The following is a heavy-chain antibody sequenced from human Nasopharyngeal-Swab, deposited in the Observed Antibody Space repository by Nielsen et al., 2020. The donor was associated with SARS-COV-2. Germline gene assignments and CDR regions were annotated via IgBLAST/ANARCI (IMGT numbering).Heavy chain of an antibody. CDR3: VSSSSWYYFDY. D-gene: IGHD6-13*01. Sequence: SETLSLTCTVSGPFMPYSTFYWVWIRQPPGKGLEWIGSIYYNGNLYENPSLKSRLTMSIDKSKNQFSLTLSSLTAADTAAYYCVSSSSWYYFDYWDQGTQVTVSS. J-gene: IGHJ4*02. V-gene: IGHV4-39*01. CDR2: IYYNGNL. CDR1: GPFMPYSTFY.